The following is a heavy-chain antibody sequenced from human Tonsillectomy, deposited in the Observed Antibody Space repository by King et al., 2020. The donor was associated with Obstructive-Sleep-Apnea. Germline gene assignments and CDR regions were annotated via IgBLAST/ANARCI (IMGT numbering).Heavy chain of an antibody. CDR2: IWYDGSNK. D-gene: IGHD3-10*01. V-gene: IGHV3-33*01. CDR1: GFTFSSYG. Sequence: VQLVESGGGVVQPGRSLRLSCAASGFTFSSYGMHWVRQAPGKGLEWVAVIWYDGSNKYYADSVKGRFTISRDNSKNTLYLQMKGLRAEDTAVYYCARDPSSMVRGVIKTGNWFDPWGQGTLVTVSS. J-gene: IGHJ5*02. CDR3: ARDPSSMVRGVIKTGNWFDP.